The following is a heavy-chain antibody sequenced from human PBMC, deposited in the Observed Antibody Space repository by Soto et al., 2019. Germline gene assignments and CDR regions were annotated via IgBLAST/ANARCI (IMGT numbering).Heavy chain of an antibody. Sequence: ASVKVSCKASGYTFTGYYMHWVRQAPGQGLEWMGWINPNSGGTNYAQKFQGWVTMTRDTSISTAYMELNSLRDEDTAVYYCARDGYCINTSCYFLPDVWGQGTTVTVSS. CDR1: GYTFTGYY. V-gene: IGHV1-2*04. J-gene: IGHJ6*02. D-gene: IGHD2-2*03. CDR3: ARDGYCINTSCYFLPDV. CDR2: INPNSGGT.